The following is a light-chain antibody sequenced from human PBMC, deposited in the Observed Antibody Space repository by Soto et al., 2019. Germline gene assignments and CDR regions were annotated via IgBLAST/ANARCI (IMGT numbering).Light chain of an antibody. V-gene: IGLV2-8*01. Sequence: QSALTQPPSASGSPGQSVTISCTGTSSDVGGYNYVSWYQQHPGKAPKLIIYEVSKWPSVVPDRFSGSKSGNTASLTVSGLQAEDEADYYCSSCAGSNNVIFGGGTKLTVL. CDR3: SSCAGSNNVI. J-gene: IGLJ2*01. CDR1: SSDVGGYNY. CDR2: EVS.